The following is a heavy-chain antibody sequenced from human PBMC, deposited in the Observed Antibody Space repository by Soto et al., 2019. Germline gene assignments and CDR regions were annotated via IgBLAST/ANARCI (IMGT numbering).Heavy chain of an antibody. J-gene: IGHJ6*02. CDR1: GGTFSSYA. CDR2: IIPIFGTA. Sequence: QVQLVQSGAEVKKPWSSVKVSCKASGGTFSSYAISWVRQAPGHGLEWMGGIIPIFGTANYAQKFQGRVTITADESTSTDYMELSSLRSEDTAVYYCARALVGASLVGGRYYGMDVWGQGTTVTVSS. CDR3: ARALVGASLVGGRYYGMDV. V-gene: IGHV1-69*01. D-gene: IGHD1-26*01.